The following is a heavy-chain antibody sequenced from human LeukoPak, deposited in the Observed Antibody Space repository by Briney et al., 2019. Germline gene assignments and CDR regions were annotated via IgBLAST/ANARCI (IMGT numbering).Heavy chain of an antibody. CDR1: GGSISSYY. D-gene: IGHD3-22*01. J-gene: IGHJ4*02. Sequence: SETLSLTCSVSGGSISSYYWSWIRQTPRKGLEWIGYIYYSGSSDYNPSLKSRATISVDTSKNQFSLKLSSLTAADTAVYYCARSDDSSGYYDYFDYWGQGTLVTVSS. V-gene: IGHV4-59*01. CDR2: IYYSGSS. CDR3: ARSDDSSGYYDYFDY.